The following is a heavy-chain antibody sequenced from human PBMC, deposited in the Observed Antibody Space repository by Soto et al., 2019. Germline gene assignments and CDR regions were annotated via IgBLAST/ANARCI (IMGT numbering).Heavy chain of an antibody. J-gene: IGHJ6*02. CDR1: GYTFTSYG. V-gene: IGHV1-18*01. Sequence: QVQLVQSGAEVKKPGASVKVSCKASGYTFTSYGISWVRQAPGQGLEWMGWISAYNGNTNYAQKLQGRVTMTTDTSXXTAYMELRSLRSDDTAVYYCARESFDGDYPYGMDVWGQGTTVTVSS. CDR2: ISAYNGNT. D-gene: IGHD4-17*01. CDR3: ARESFDGDYPYGMDV.